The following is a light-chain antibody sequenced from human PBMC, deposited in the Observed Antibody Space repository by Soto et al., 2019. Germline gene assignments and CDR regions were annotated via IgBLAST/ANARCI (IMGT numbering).Light chain of an antibody. CDR1: QNVRRN. V-gene: IGKV3-15*01. J-gene: IGKJ1*01. CDR3: PHYNVWSPWT. Sequence: EIVMTQAPATLSVSPEDRVTLSCRASQNVRRNIAWFQQKPGQAPSLLIFGAITRATGIPARFSGSGSGTEFTLPISSLQSEDSEIYYCPHYNVWSPWTFGQGTKV. CDR2: GAI.